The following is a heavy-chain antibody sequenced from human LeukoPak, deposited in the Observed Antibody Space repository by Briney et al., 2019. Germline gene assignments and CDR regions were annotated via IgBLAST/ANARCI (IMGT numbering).Heavy chain of an antibody. CDR2: INHSGST. V-gene: IGHV4-34*01. CDR3: ARHPWTYYYYYMDV. D-gene: IGHD3/OR15-3a*01. CDR1: GGSFSGYY. J-gene: IGHJ6*03. Sequence: TSETLSLTCAVYGGSFSGYYWSWIRQPPGKGLEWIGEINHSGSTNYNPSLKSRVTISVDTSKNQFSLKLSSVTAADTAVYYCARHPWTYYYYYMDVWGKGTTVTISS.